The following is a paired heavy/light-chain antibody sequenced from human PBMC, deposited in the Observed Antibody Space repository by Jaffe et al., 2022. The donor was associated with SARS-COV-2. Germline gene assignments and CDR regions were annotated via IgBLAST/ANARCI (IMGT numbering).Light chain of an antibody. V-gene: IGLV1-40*01. CDR3: QSYDSSLSGSV. J-gene: IGLJ1*01. CDR2: GKS. CDR1: SSNIGAGFD. Sequence: QSVLTQPPSVSGAPGQKVTISCTGSSSNIGAGFDVHWYQQLPGTAPKLLIFGKSNRPSGVPDRFSGSKSGTSASLAISGLQAEDEADYYCQSYDSSLSGSVFGTGTKVTVL.
Heavy chain of an antibody. V-gene: IGHV3-23*04. J-gene: IGHJ4*02. CDR2: ISGIGGSS. D-gene: IGHD1-26*01. CDR3: AKGGRWLPFDF. CDR1: GFTFSNNA. Sequence: EVQLEESGGGLVQPGGSLRLSCVASGFTFSNNAMSWVRQAPGKGLEWVSVISGIGGSSDYADSVKGRAVISRDNSKNTLYLQMNRLRGEDTAVYYCAKGGRWLPFDFWGQGILVTVS.